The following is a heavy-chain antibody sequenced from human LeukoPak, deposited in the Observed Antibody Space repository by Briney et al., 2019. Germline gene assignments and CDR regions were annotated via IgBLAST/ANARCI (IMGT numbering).Heavy chain of an antibody. CDR1: GFTFSDYY. J-gene: IGHJ6*02. V-gene: IGHV3-11*01. Sequence: PGGSLRLSCAASGFTFSDYYMSWIRQAPGKGLEWVSYISSSGSTIYYADSVKGRFTISRDNAKNSLYLQVNSLRAEDTAVYYCAREGGYSSGWTSWYYGMDVWGQGTTVTVSS. D-gene: IGHD6-19*01. CDR2: ISSSGSTI. CDR3: AREGGYSSGWTSWYYGMDV.